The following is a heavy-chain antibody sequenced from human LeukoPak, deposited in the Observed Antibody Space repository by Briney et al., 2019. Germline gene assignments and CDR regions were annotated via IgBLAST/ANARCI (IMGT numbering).Heavy chain of an antibody. CDR2: ISGSGGST. D-gene: IGHD6-19*01. CDR1: GFTFSSYE. V-gene: IGHV3-23*01. J-gene: IGHJ6*03. CDR3: AKRGGVASSGQWGYYMDV. Sequence: GGSLRLSCAASGFTFSSYEMNWVRQAPGKGLEWVSAISGSGGSTYYADSVKGRFTISRDNSKNTLYLQMNSLRAEDTAVYYCAKRGGVASSGQWGYYMDVWGKGTTVTVSS.